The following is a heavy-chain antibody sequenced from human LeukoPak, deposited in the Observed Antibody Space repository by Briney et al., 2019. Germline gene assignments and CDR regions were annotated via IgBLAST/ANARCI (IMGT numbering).Heavy chain of an antibody. CDR3: AKDGGTYSLDY. Sequence: HPGGSLRLSCAASGFSFSTYGMHWVRQAPGKGLEWVAFIWYEGSNKYHADSVKGRFTISRDNSKNTLYLQMNSLRVEDTAVYYCAKDGGTYSLDYWGARTLVTVSS. D-gene: IGHD1-26*01. V-gene: IGHV3-30*02. J-gene: IGHJ4*02. CDR2: IWYEGSNK. CDR1: GFSFSTYG.